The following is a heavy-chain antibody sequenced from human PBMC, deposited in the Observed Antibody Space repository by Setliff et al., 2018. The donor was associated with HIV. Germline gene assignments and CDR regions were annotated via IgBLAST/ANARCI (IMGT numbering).Heavy chain of an antibody. CDR3: ARDFDYYDSSGYYHDAFDM. Sequence: GASVKVSCKAPGYTFTSYAMHWVRQAPGQRLEWMGWINAGNGNTKYSQKFQGRVTITRDTSASTAYMELSSLRSEDTAVYYCARDFDYYDSSGYYHDAFDMWGQGTMVTVSS. CDR1: GYTFTSYA. D-gene: IGHD3-22*01. J-gene: IGHJ3*02. CDR2: INAGNGNT. V-gene: IGHV1-3*01.